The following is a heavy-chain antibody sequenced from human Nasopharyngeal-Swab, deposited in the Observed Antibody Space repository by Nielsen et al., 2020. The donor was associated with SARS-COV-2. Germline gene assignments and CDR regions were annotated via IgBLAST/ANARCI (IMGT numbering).Heavy chain of an antibody. CDR3: ARGGGSSSSAPFDY. V-gene: IGHV3-30*04. J-gene: IGHJ4*02. Sequence: VRQAPGKGLEWVAFIAHDASNEYYADSVKGRFTISRDNSKNTLYLQMNSLRAEDTAVYYCARGGGSSSSAPFDYWGQGTLVTVSS. CDR2: IAHDASNE. D-gene: IGHD6-6*01.